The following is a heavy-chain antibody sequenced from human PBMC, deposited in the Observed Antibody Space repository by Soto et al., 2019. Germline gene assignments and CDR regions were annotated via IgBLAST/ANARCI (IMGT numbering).Heavy chain of an antibody. J-gene: IGHJ4*02. CDR3: ASASKYYDFWSGYSLLFDY. CDR2: IYHSGST. Sequence: SETLSLTCAVSGGSISSGGYSWSWIRQPPGKGLEWIGYIYHSGSTYYNPSLKSRVTISVDRSKNQFSLKLSSVTAADTAVYYCASASKYYDFWSGYSLLFDYWGQGTLVTSPQ. V-gene: IGHV4-30-2*01. CDR1: GGSISSGGYS. D-gene: IGHD3-3*01.